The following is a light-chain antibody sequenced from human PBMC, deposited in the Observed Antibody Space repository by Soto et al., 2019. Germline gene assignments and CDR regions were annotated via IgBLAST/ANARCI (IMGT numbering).Light chain of an antibody. V-gene: IGKV1-39*01. CDR1: QSISTN. Sequence: DIEMTQSPASLSASVGDRVTVTCRASQSISTNLNWYQQQPGKAPKLLIYAASTLPSGVPSMFSGSRSRTDFTLTSSSLQPEDVVNYYCQHNSCIPYTFGQGTKAEIK. J-gene: IGKJ2*01. CDR2: AAS. CDR3: QHNSCIPYT.